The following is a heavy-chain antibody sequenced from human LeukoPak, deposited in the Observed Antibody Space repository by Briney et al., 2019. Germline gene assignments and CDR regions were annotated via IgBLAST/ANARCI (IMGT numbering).Heavy chain of an antibody. J-gene: IGHJ3*02. D-gene: IGHD3-10*01. Sequence: SETLSLTRTVSGGSISSYYWSWIRQPPGKGLEWIGYIYYSGSTNYNPSLKSRVTMSVDASKNQFSLKLTSVTTADTAVYYCAREGHYYASGSGAFDIWGQGTAIT. CDR3: AREGHYYASGSGAFDI. CDR1: GGSISSYY. CDR2: IYYSGST. V-gene: IGHV4-59*01.